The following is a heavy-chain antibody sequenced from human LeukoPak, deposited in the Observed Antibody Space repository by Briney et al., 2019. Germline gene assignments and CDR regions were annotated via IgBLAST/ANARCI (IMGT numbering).Heavy chain of an antibody. Sequence: SETLSLTCTVSGGSISSYYWSWIRQPPGKGLEWIGYIYYSGSTNYNPSLKSRVTISVDTSKNQFSLKLSSVTAADTAVYYCARQSSNSSGWYEYGYYYYGMDVWGQGTTVTVSS. CDR1: GGSISSYY. V-gene: IGHV4-59*08. D-gene: IGHD6-19*01. J-gene: IGHJ6*02. CDR3: ARQSSNSSGWYEYGYYYYGMDV. CDR2: IYYSGST.